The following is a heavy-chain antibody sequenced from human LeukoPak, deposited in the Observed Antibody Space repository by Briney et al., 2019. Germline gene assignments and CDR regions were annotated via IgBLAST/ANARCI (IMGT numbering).Heavy chain of an antibody. D-gene: IGHD4-11*01. J-gene: IGHJ5*02. Sequence: ASVKVSCKASGYTFTSYGISWVRQAPGQGLEWMGWISAYNGNTNYAQKLQGRGTMTTDTSTSTAYMELRSLRSDDTAVYYCARDYGRDSNYWFDPWGQGTLVTVSS. CDR3: ARDYGRDSNYWFDP. CDR2: ISAYNGNT. V-gene: IGHV1-18*01. CDR1: GYTFTSYG.